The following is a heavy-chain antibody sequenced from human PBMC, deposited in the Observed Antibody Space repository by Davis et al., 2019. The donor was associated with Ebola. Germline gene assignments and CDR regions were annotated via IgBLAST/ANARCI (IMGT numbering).Heavy chain of an antibody. CDR3: ARPRDFGYGEPFDI. V-gene: IGHV4-59*08. Sequence: SETLSLTCTISGGSFSDYFWSWVRQPPGGGLEWIGYVFRTGTTNYNPSLKSRLTMSVDTSKNQFPLKLNSVTAADTAIYYCARPRDFGYGEPFDIWGQGTLVNVSS. D-gene: IGHD4-17*01. CDR1: GGSFSDYF. J-gene: IGHJ3*02. CDR2: VFRTGTT.